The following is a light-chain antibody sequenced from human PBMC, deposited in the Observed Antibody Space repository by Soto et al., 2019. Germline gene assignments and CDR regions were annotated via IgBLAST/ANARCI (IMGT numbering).Light chain of an antibody. CDR1: QSVSSY. CDR2: DAS. J-gene: IGKJ4*01. Sequence: EIVLTQSPATLSLSPGERATLSCRASQSVSSYLAWYQQKPGQAPRLLIYDASNRATGIPARFSGSGSGTDITLTISSLEPEDFAIYYCHQRSKWLTFGGGTKVEIK. CDR3: HQRSKWLT. V-gene: IGKV3-11*01.